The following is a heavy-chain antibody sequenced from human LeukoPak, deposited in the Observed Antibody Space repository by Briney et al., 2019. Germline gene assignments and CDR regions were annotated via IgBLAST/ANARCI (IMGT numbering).Heavy chain of an antibody. CDR1: GFTFSNYE. V-gene: IGHV3-48*03. CDR3: ARGLASSNWPHWFDP. J-gene: IGHJ5*02. CDR2: ISAIDSTT. D-gene: IGHD6-13*01. Sequence: GGSLRLSCAASGFTFSNYEMNWVRQAPGKGLEWVSYISAIDSTTYYADSVKGRFTISRDNAKNSLYLQMNSLRVEDTAVYHCARGLASSNWPHWFDPWGQGTLVSVSS.